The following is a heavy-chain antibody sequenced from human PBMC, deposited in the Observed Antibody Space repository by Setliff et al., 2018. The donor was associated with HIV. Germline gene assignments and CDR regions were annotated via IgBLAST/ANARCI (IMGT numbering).Heavy chain of an antibody. CDR2: VYYNGNNK. CDR3: VREGWTLLRYVDWLLSYMDV. Sequence: PGGSLRLSCVASGFTFSNYAMHWIRQAPGRGPEWVAVVYYNGNNKYYADSVKGRFTISRDNSKDTLYLQINGLRAEDTGVYYCVREGWTLLRYVDWLLSYMDVWGKGTTVTVSS. J-gene: IGHJ6*03. D-gene: IGHD3-9*01. CDR1: GFTFSNYA. V-gene: IGHV3-33*01.